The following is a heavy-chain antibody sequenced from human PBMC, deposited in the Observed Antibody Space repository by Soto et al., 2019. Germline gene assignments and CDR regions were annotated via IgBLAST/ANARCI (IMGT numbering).Heavy chain of an antibody. CDR1: GFTFSSYG. V-gene: IGHV3-33*01. CDR3: AREALWGSGWPFFDY. J-gene: IGHJ4*02. D-gene: IGHD6-19*01. CDR2: IWYDGSNK. Sequence: QVQLVESGGGVVQPGRSLRLSCAASGFTFSSYGMHWVRQAPGKGLEWVAVIWYDGSNKYYADSVKGRFTISRDNSKNTLYLQMNSLSAEDTAVYYCAREALWGSGWPFFDYWGQGTLVTVSS.